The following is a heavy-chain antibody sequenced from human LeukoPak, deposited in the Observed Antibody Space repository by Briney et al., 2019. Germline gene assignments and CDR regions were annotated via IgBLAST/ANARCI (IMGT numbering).Heavy chain of an antibody. V-gene: IGHV3-21*04. CDR3: AKESGATWNIDS. J-gene: IGHJ4*02. CDR2: ISSSSSYI. CDR1: GFSFTTYW. Sequence: GGSLRLSCAASGFSFTTYWMSWVRQAPGKGLEWVSSISSSSSYIYYADSVKGRFTISRDNAKNSLYLQMNSLRAEDTAVYYCAKESGATWNIDSWGQGTLVTVSS. D-gene: IGHD1/OR15-1a*01.